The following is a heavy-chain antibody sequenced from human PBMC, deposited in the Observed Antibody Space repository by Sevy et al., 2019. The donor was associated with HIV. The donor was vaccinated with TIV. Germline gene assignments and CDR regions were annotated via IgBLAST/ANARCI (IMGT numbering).Heavy chain of an antibody. Sequence: GGSLRLSCAASGFTFSSYSMNWVRQAPGKGLEWVSAISGSGGSTYYADSVKGRFTISRDNSKNTLYLQMNSLRAEDTAVYYCAKDEGIVATPYNWFDPWGQGTLVTVSS. CDR2: ISGSGGST. CDR3: AKDEGIVATPYNWFDP. V-gene: IGHV3-23*01. J-gene: IGHJ5*02. D-gene: IGHD5-12*01. CDR1: GFTFSSYS.